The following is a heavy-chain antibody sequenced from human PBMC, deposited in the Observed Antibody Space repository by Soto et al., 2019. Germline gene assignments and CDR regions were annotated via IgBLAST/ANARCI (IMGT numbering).Heavy chain of an antibody. CDR2: ISARSDNT. D-gene: IGHD3-16*01. CDR3: AKRGDSYYYGMNV. Sequence: EVQLLASGGGLVQPGGSLRLFCAASGFTFYSYAMDWVRQAPGKGLEWVSSISARSDNTYYADSVKGRFTISRDHSKSTLYLQVNSLSAEDTAIYYCAKRGDSYYYGMNVWGQGTTVTVSS. V-gene: IGHV3-23*01. CDR1: GFTFYSYA. J-gene: IGHJ6*02.